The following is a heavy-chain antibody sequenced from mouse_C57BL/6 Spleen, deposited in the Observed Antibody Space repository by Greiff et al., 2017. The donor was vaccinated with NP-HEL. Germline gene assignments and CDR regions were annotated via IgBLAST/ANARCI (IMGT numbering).Heavy chain of an antibody. Sequence: QVQLQQSGAELVRPGASVTLSCKASGYTFTDYEMHWVKQTPVHGLEWIGAIDPETGGNAYNQKFKVKAILTADKSSSTAYMELRSLTAEHSAFFDWSIPKYYVSSAPLFYWGHGTLVTVSA. CDR3: SIPKYYVSSAPLFY. V-gene: IGHV1-15*01. J-gene: IGHJ3*01. CDR1: GYTFTDYE. CDR2: IDPETGGN. D-gene: IGHD1-1*01.